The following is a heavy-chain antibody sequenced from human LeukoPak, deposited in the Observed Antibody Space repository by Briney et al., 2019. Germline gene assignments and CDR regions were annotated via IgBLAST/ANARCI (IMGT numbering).Heavy chain of an antibody. Sequence: PSETLSLTCNVSGDSINSHYGSWIRQPPGKGREWIGYVYNSRSTNYNPSLKRPVTISEDKSKNQPSLRLTSVTAADTAVYYCARGGSSGPYHWFDPWGQGILVTVSS. V-gene: IGHV4-59*11. CDR2: VYNSRST. CDR1: GDSINSHY. CDR3: ARGGSSGPYHWFDP. D-gene: IGHD6-19*01. J-gene: IGHJ5*02.